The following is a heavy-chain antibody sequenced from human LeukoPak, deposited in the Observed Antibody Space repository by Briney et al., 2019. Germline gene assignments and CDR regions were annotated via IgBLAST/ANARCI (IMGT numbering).Heavy chain of an antibody. CDR1: GYTFTSYV. CDR2: TSAYNGNT. CDR3: ARARGYCSGGSCYADY. Sequence: GASVKVSCKASGYTFTSYVISWVPQAPGQGLEWMGWTSAYNGNTNYAQKLQGRVTMTTDTSTSTAYMELRSLRSDDTAVYYCARARGYCSGGSCYADYWGQGTLVTVSS. D-gene: IGHD2-15*01. J-gene: IGHJ4*02. V-gene: IGHV1-18*01.